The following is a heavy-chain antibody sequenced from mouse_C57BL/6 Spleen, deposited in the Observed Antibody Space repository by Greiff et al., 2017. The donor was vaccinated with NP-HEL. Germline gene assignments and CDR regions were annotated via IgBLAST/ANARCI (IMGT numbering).Heavy chain of an antibody. J-gene: IGHJ4*01. CDR3: ARAVGRYYAMDY. CDR2: IYPGGGYT. D-gene: IGHD1-1*01. CDR1: GYTFTNYW. V-gene: IGHV1-63*01. Sequence: QVHVKQSGAELVRPGTSVKMSCKASGYTFTNYWIGWAKQRPGHGLEWIGDIYPGGGYTNYNEKFKGKATLTADKSSSIAYMQFSSLTSEDSAIYYCARAVGRYYAMDYWGQGTSVTVSS.